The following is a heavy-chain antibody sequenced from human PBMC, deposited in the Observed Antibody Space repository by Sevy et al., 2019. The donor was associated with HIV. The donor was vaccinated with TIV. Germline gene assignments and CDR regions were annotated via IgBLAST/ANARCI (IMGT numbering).Heavy chain of an antibody. Sequence: WGSLRLSCAASGFTFSSYGMHWVRQAPGKGLEWVAVIWYDGSNKYYADSVKGRFTISRVNSKNTLYLQMNSLRAEDTAVYYCARLSPYSGSYLSDWYFDLWGRGTLVTVSS. CDR3: ARLSPYSGSYLSDWYFDL. CDR2: IWYDGSNK. D-gene: IGHD1-26*01. CDR1: GFTFSSYG. J-gene: IGHJ2*01. V-gene: IGHV3-33*01.